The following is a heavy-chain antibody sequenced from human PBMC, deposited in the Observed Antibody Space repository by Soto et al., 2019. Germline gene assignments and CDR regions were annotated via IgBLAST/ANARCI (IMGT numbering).Heavy chain of an antibody. CDR3: ARAVLGIAVAVPDY. J-gene: IGHJ4*02. Sequence: QVQLVQSGAEVKKPGASVKVSCKASGYTFTSYAMHWVRQAPGQRLEWMGWINAGNGNTKYSQKFQGRVTITGDTSARTAYMEGSSLRSEDTAVYYCARAVLGIAVAVPDYWGQGTLVTVPS. V-gene: IGHV1-3*01. CDR1: GYTFTSYA. CDR2: INAGNGNT. D-gene: IGHD6-19*01.